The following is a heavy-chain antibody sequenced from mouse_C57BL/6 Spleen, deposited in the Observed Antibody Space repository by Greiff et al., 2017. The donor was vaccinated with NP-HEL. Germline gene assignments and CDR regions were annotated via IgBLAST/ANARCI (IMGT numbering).Heavy chain of an antibody. Sequence: EVQVVESGPGLVKPSQSLSLTCSVTGYSITSGYYWNWIRQFPGNKLEWMGYISYDGSNNYNPSLKNRISITRDTSKNQFFLKLNSVTTEDTATYYCARGRGSSPWFAYWGQGTLVTVSA. CDR2: ISYDGSN. D-gene: IGHD1-1*01. J-gene: IGHJ3*01. V-gene: IGHV3-6*01. CDR3: ARGRGSSPWFAY. CDR1: GYSITSGYY.